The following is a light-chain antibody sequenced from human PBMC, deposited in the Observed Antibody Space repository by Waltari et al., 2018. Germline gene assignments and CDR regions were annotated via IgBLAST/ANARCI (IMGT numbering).Light chain of an antibody. J-gene: IGKJ2*01. CDR2: VAS. CDR1: QSSSNY. CDR3: QQSSTTPF. Sequence: DIQMTQSPSSLSASVGDSITITCRASQSSSNYLNWYQQKPGKAPNLLIYVASRLQSGVPSRFSGSGSGTDFTLTISNLQPEDFATYYCQQSSTTPFFGQGTKLGSK. V-gene: IGKV1-39*01.